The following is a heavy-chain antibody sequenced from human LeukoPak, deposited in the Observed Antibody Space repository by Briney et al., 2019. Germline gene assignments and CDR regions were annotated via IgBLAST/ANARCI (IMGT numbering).Heavy chain of an antibody. CDR1: GISINNYW. Sequence: GGSLRLSCAASGISINNYWMSWVRQAPGKGLEWVANIKQDGSEKYYVDSVKGRLTISRDNAKNSVYLQMNSLRAEDTAVYYCARDLGYGGDYWGQGTLVTVSS. CDR2: IKQDGSEK. J-gene: IGHJ4*02. D-gene: IGHD5-12*01. V-gene: IGHV3-7*01. CDR3: ARDLGYGGDY.